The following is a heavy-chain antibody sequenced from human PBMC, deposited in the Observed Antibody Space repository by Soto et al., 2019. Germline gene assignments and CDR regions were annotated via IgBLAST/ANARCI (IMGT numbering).Heavy chain of an antibody. CDR3: VRDYYDTSGYPNTFDM. V-gene: IGHV3-23*01. D-gene: IGHD3-22*01. CDR2: LSGSGDNT. Sequence: GGSLRLSCVASGFTFSSFAMSWVRQAPGKGLEWVSLLSGSGDNTYYADSVKGRFTISRDNSKSTLYLQMNSLSAEDTAVYFCVRDYYDTSGYPNTFDMWGQGTMVTVSS. J-gene: IGHJ3*02. CDR1: GFTFSSFA.